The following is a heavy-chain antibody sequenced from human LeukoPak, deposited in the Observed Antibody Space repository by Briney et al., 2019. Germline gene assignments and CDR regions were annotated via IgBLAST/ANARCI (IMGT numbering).Heavy chain of an antibody. CDR2: ISSDGSHT. CDR1: GFTFSNYF. V-gene: IGHV3-30-3*01. D-gene: IGHD2-21*02. Sequence: GGSLRLSCAASGFTFSNYFMHWVRQAPGKGLEWVADISSDGSHTFYVESVKGRFTISRDNSKNTLYLQMNSLGPEDTAVYFCARERQDTVIHSGAFDIWGQGTMVTVSS. CDR3: ARERQDTVIHSGAFDI. J-gene: IGHJ3*02.